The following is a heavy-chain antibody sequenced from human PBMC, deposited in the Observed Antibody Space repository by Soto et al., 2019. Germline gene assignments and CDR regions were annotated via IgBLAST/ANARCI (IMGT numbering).Heavy chain of an antibody. CDR3: ARAIVVVTTTQLYYYGVDL. V-gene: IGHV1-58*01. Sequence: SVKVSCKASGFTFTSSAVQWVRQARGQRLEWIGWIVVGSGNTNYAQKFQERVTITRDMSTSTAYMELSSVTAADTAVYYCARAIVVVTTTQLYYYGVDLWGQGTTVTVSS. CDR2: IVVGSGNT. CDR1: GFTFTSSA. D-gene: IGHD2-21*02. J-gene: IGHJ6*02.